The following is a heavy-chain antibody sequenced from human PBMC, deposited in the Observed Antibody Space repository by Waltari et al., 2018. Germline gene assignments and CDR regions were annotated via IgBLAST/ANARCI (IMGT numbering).Heavy chain of an antibody. CDR1: GLDLTNYA. V-gene: IGHV3-23*01. Sequence: EVHLLESGGGLGQRGGSLRLSCADSGLDLTNYAMTWVRQAPGKGLVWVAGISGSGDDTYYAASVKGRFTISRDNSKKTLSLQMNSLRGEDSAIYYCAASVSDLISFPFRMDAWGQGTTVTVSS. CDR2: ISGSGDDT. CDR3: AASVSDLISFPFRMDA. J-gene: IGHJ6*02. D-gene: IGHD2-8*01.